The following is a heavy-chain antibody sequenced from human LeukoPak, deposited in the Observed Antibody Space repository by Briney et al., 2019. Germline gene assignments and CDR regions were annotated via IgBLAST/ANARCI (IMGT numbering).Heavy chain of an antibody. CDR2: IKPDGSEK. J-gene: IGHJ6*02. D-gene: IGHD1-26*01. CDR1: AFTFRTYW. CDR3: ARDASGDTNSGPRMDV. V-gene: IGHV3-7*05. Sequence: GGSLRLSCAASAFTFRTYWMSWVRQAPGKGLEWVAMIKPDGSEKYYVDSVKGLFTISRDNAKNSLYLQMSSLRAEDTAVYYCARDASGDTNSGPRMDVWGQGTTVTVSS.